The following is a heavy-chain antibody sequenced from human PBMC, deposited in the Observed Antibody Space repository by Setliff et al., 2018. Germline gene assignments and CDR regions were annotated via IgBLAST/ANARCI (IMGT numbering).Heavy chain of an antibody. Sequence: GGSLRLSCAASGFTFSSYWMHWVRQAPGKGLVWVSRINSDGSSTSYADSVKGRFTISRDNAKNTLYLQMNSLRAEDTAVYYCARAPSSSWNYYYYGMDVWGQGTTVTVSS. V-gene: IGHV3-74*01. CDR3: ARAPSSSWNYYYYGMDV. CDR1: GFTFSSYW. CDR2: INSDGSST. J-gene: IGHJ6*02. D-gene: IGHD6-13*01.